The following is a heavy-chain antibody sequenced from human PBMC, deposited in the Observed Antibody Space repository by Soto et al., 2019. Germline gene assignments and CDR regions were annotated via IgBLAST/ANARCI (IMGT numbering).Heavy chain of an antibody. V-gene: IGHV5-51*01. CDR1: GYTFTKYW. Sequence: GEALKISCKASGYTFTKYWIGWVRPVAGEGLEWMGFIFPSDSVTRYSPSFQGQVTISVDKSVDTTYLQWGSLKASDTAMYYCVRGMDRNSAGFWGLGTMVTVSS. CDR2: IFPSDSVT. CDR3: VRGMDRNSAGF. D-gene: IGHD2-2*03. J-gene: IGHJ4*02.